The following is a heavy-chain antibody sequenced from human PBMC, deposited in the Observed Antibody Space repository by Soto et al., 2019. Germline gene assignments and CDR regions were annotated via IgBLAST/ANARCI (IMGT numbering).Heavy chain of an antibody. CDR1: GGSISSGGYY. D-gene: IGHD3-10*01. CDR3: ARGGFRPGHDAFDI. J-gene: IGHJ3*02. V-gene: IGHV4-31*03. Sequence: PSETLSLTCTVSGGSISSGGYYWSWIRQHPGKGLEWIGYIYYSGSTYYNPPLKSRVTISVDTSKNQFSLKLSSVTAADTAVYYCARGGFRPGHDAFDIWGQGTMVTVSS. CDR2: IYYSGST.